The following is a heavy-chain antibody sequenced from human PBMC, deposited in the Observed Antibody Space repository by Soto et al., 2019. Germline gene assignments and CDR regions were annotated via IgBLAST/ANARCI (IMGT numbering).Heavy chain of an antibody. CDR1: GGSISSSSYY. CDR3: ARHHNTGIRRHLYYYYGMDV. Sequence: KPSETLSLTCTVSGGSISSSSYYWGWIRQPPGKGLEWIGSIYYSGSTYYNPSLKSRVTISVDTSKNQFSLKLSSVTAADTAVYYCARHHNTGIRRHLYYYYGMDVWGQGTTVTVSS. V-gene: IGHV4-39*01. J-gene: IGHJ6*02. CDR2: IYYSGST. D-gene: IGHD1-1*01.